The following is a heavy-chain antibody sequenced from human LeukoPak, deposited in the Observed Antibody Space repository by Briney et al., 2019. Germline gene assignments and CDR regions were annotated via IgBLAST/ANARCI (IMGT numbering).Heavy chain of an antibody. Sequence: ASVKVSCKASGYTFTGYYMHWVRQAPGQGLEWMGWINPNSGGTNYAQKFQGRVTMTRDTSISTAYMELSRLRSDDTAVYYCARGDKQLLFNRNKGGFDPWGQGALVTVSS. CDR2: INPNSGGT. CDR1: GYTFTGYY. D-gene: IGHD1-14*01. V-gene: IGHV1-2*02. CDR3: ARGDKQLLFNRNKGGFDP. J-gene: IGHJ5*02.